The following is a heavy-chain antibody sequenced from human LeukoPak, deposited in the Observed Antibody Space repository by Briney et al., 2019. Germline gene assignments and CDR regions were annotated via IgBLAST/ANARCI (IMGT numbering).Heavy chain of an antibody. CDR3: AKRGGLGFLEWLLYGGLDY. CDR2: ISGSGGST. CDR1: GFTFSSYA. J-gene: IGHJ4*02. D-gene: IGHD3-3*01. V-gene: IGHV3-23*01. Sequence: GGSLRLSCAASGFTFSSYAMSWVRQAPGKGLEWVSAISGSGGSTYYADSVKGRFTISRDNSKNTLYLQMSSLRAEDTAVYYCAKRGGLGFLEWLLYGGLDYWGQGTLVTVSS.